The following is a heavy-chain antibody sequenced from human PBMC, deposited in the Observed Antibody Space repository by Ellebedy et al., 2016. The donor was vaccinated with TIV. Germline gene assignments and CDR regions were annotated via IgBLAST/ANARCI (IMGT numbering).Heavy chain of an antibody. J-gene: IGHJ4*02. CDR2: INDSGST. V-gene: IGHV4-34*01. Sequence: SETLSLXXAVYGGSFSGPFWTWIRQPTGKGLEWIGEINDSGSTKYNPSLNTRVTVSVDPSKNQFSLKMSSVTAADTAVYYCARHYGSGTYPLDYWGQGTLVTVSS. CDR3: ARHYGSGTYPLDY. D-gene: IGHD3-10*01. CDR1: GGSFSGPF.